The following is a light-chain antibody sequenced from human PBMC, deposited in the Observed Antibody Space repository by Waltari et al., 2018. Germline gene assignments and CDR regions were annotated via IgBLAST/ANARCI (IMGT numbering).Light chain of an antibody. V-gene: IGKV3-20*01. J-gene: IGKJ1*01. Sequence: EIVLTQSPGTLSLSPRERATLSCRASQSISNYLAWYNQKPGQTPRLLIYHASSRAAGIPDRFSGSGSGTDFSLSISRLEPEDFAVYYCQHYESLPVTFGQGTKVEIK. CDR3: QHYESLPVT. CDR2: HAS. CDR1: QSISNY.